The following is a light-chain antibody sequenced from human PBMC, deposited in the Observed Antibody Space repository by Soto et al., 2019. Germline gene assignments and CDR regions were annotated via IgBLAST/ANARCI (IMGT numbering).Light chain of an antibody. V-gene: IGKV1-33*01. CDR3: QQRYTLLT. CDR1: QDISIY. J-gene: IGKJ4*01. Sequence: GDRVTITCQASQDISIYLNWYRQKPGKAPEVLIYDASKLGRGVPSRFSGSGSGTEFTFSITSLQPEDFATYYCQQRYTLLTFGGGTTVDLK. CDR2: DAS.